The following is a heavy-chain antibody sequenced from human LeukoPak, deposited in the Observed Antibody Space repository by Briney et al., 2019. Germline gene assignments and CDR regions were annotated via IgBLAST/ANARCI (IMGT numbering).Heavy chain of an antibody. CDR2: IYYSGST. V-gene: IGHV4-59*12. D-gene: IGHD3-16*02. CDR1: GGSISSYY. J-gene: IGHJ3*02. CDR3: ARGLSQYDYVWGSYRYVHAFDI. Sequence: SETLSLTCTVSGGSISSYYWSWIRQPPGKGLEWIGYIYYSGSTNYNPSLKSRVTISVDTSKNQFSLKLSSVTAADTAVYYCARGLSQYDYVWGSYRYVHAFDIWGQGTMVTVSS.